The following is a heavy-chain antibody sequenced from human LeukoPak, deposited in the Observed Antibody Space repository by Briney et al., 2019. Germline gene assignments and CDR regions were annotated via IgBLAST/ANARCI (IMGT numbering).Heavy chain of an antibody. CDR3: ARVGGDYYDRSGYYPLDY. CDR1: GYTFTSYG. Sequence: ASVKVSCKASGYTFTSYGISWVRQAPGQGLEWMGWITTYNANTVQGRLSMTTDPSTNTAYMELSSLTSDDTAVYYCARVGGDYYDRSGYYPLDYWGQGTLVTVSS. V-gene: IGHV1-18*01. CDR2: ITTYNANT. D-gene: IGHD3-22*01. J-gene: IGHJ4*02.